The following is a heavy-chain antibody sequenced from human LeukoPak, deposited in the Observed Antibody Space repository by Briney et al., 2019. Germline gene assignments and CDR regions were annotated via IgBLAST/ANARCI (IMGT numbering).Heavy chain of an antibody. CDR2: ISYGGVI. CDR3: ATGARTMILDR. CDR1: GGSFTSYY. Sequence: SETLSLTCAVYGGSFTSYYWSWIRQPPGKGLEWIGEISYGGVINYNPSLKSRLIISVDTSKTQLSLKLSSVTAADTAVYYCATGARTMILDRWGQRTPVTVSS. D-gene: IGHD3-22*01. V-gene: IGHV4-34*01. J-gene: IGHJ4*02.